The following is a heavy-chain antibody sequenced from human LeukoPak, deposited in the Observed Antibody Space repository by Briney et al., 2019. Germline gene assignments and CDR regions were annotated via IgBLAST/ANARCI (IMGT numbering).Heavy chain of an antibody. CDR2: IKQDGSEK. CDR3: AKVGYYDFWSPQAPPDH. Sequence: GGSLRLSCATSGFSFSQFWMSWVRQTPGKGLEWVANIKQDGSEKYYVDSVKGRFTISRDNAKNSLSLQMNSLRAEDTAVYYCAKVGYYDFWSPQAPPDHWGQGTLVTVSS. CDR1: GFSFSQFW. J-gene: IGHJ4*02. V-gene: IGHV3-7*03. D-gene: IGHD3-3*01.